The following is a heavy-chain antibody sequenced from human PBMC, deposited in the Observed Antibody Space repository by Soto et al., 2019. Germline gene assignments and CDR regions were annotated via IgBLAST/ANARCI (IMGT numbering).Heavy chain of an antibody. V-gene: IGHV3-23*01. CDR1: GFAFSTYA. J-gene: IGHJ4*02. CDR2: ISANGQGI. D-gene: IGHD1-7*01. CDR3: AKDRNYPRDQFHY. Sequence: GSLRLSCAASGFAFSTYALSWVRQAPGKGLEWVSAISANGQGIYYADSVRGRFTISRDNSKNTIFLHMDSLRAEDTAVYYCAKDRNYPRDQFHYWGQGTLVTVSS.